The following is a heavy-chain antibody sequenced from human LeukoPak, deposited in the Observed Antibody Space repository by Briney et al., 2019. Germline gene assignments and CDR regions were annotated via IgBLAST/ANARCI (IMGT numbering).Heavy chain of an antibody. CDR2: INHSGST. CDR1: GGSFSGYY. V-gene: IGHV4-34*01. CDR3: ARGGWIQLWPLGY. J-gene: IGHJ4*02. D-gene: IGHD5-18*01. Sequence: SETLSLTCAVSGGSFSGYYWSWLRQPPGKGLEWIGEINHSGSTNYNPSLKSRVTISVDTSKNQFSLKLSSVTAADTAVYYCARGGWIQLWPLGYWGQGTLVTVSS.